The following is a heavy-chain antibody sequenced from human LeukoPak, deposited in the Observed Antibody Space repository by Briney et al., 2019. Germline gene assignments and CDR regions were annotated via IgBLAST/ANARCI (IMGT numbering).Heavy chain of an antibody. J-gene: IGHJ4*02. Sequence: ASVKVSCKASGYTFTSYYMHWVRQAPGQGLEWMGIINPSGGSTSYAQKFQGRVTMTRDTSISTAYMELSRLRSDDTAVYYCASSVVPAAMLDYWGQGTLVTVSS. D-gene: IGHD2-2*01. CDR1: GYTFTSYY. V-gene: IGHV1-46*01. CDR2: INPSGGST. CDR3: ASSVVPAAMLDY.